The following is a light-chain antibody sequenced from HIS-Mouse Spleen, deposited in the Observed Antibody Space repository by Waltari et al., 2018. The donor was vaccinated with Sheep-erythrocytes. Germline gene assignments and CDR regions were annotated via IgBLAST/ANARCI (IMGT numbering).Light chain of an antibody. CDR3: CSYAGSYNHV. Sequence: QSALTQPRSVSGSPGQSVTISCTVTSSDVGDYNYVSWYQQHPGKAPNLMIYDVSKRPSGVHDRFSGSKSGNTASLTISGLQAEDEADYYCCSYAGSYNHVFATGTKVTVL. V-gene: IGLV2-11*01. CDR1: SSDVGDYNY. CDR2: DVS. J-gene: IGLJ1*01.